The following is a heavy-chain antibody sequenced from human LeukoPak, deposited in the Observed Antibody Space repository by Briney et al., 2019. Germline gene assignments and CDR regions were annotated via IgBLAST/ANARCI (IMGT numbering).Heavy chain of an antibody. CDR2: ISAYNGNT. CDR3: ARASYYYDSSGYYYAGNAFDI. V-gene: IGHV1-18*01. CDR1: GYTFTSYG. Sequence: ASVKVSCKASGYTFTSYGISWVRQAPGQGLEWMGWISAYNGNTNYAQKLQGRVTMTTDTSTSTAYMELRSLRSDDTAVYYCARASYYYDSSGYYYAGNAFDIWGQGTMVTVSS. J-gene: IGHJ3*02. D-gene: IGHD3-22*01.